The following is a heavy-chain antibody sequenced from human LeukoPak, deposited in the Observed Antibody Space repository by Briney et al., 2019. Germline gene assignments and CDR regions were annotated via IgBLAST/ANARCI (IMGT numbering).Heavy chain of an antibody. Sequence: SETLSLTCTVSGGSISTYYWSWIRQPPGKGLEWIGRISTSGTTNYNPSLKSRITVSIDTSKNQFSLKLNSVTAADTAVYYCARDLGGGWFDPWGQGTLVTVSS. CDR3: ARDLGGGWFDP. CDR2: ISTSGTT. CDR1: GGSISTYY. V-gene: IGHV4-4*08. D-gene: IGHD3-10*01. J-gene: IGHJ5*02.